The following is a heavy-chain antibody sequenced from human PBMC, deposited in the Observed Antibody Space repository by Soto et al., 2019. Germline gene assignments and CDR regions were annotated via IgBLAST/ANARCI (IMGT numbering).Heavy chain of an antibody. V-gene: IGHV1-58*01. CDR1: GFTFTSSA. D-gene: IGHD3-16*01. J-gene: IGHJ4*01. CDR2: IVVGSGNT. CDR3: AADPRFYDYATVYNHFDY. Sequence: SVKVSCKASGFTFTSSAVQWVRQARGQRLEWIGWIVVGSGNTNYAQKFQERVTITRDMSTSAAYMELSSLRSEDTAVYYCAADPRFYDYATVYNHFDYWGHGTLVTVSS.